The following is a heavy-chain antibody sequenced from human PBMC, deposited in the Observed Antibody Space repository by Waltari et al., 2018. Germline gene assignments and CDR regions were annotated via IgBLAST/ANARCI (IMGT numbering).Heavy chain of an antibody. CDR2: HHHDGNT. V-gene: IGHV3-53*01. Sequence: EVQLVESGGRLIQPGGSLRVSCAASGFNVSSDSMNWVRQAPGKGLEWVSIHHHDGNTYYADSVKGRFTISRDNSKNTLYLHMNSLRAEDTALYYCARGNTNFDMDVWGPGTTVTVSS. CDR1: GFNVSSDS. CDR3: ARGNTNFDMDV. J-gene: IGHJ6*02. D-gene: IGHD1-26*01.